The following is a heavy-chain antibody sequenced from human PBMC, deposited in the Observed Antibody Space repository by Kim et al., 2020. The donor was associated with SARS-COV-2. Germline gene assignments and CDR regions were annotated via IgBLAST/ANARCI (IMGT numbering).Heavy chain of an antibody. CDR2: ISSNANNYET. J-gene: IGHJ6*01. CDR3: IRHDYSVGGDGDYG. Sequence: GGSLRLSCAASGFTFSGYDMHWVRQAPGKGLEWVSRISSNANNYETAYAASGRGSFTIYSDKSSNTPHMHMNSVKTADTYECYCIRHDYSVGGDGDYG. D-gene: IGHD2-15*01. CDR1: GFTFSGYD. V-gene: IGHV3-73*01.